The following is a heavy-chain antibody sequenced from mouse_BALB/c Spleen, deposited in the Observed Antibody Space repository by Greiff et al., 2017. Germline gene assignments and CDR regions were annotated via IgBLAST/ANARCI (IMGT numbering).Heavy chain of an antibody. J-gene: IGHJ3*01. Sequence: EVKLQESGTVLARPGASVKMSCKASGYTFTSYWMHWVKQRPGQGLEWIGAIYPGNSDTSYNQKFKGKAKLTAVTSTSTAYMELSSLTNEDSAVYYCTRPLYGNSAWFAYWGQGTLVTVSA. CDR1: GYTFTSYW. V-gene: IGHV1-5*01. CDR3: TRPLYGNSAWFAY. D-gene: IGHD2-1*01. CDR2: IYPGNSDT.